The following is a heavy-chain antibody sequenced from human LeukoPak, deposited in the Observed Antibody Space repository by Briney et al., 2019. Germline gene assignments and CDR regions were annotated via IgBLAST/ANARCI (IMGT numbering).Heavy chain of an antibody. V-gene: IGHV3-33*01. CDR1: GFTFSSYG. CDR2: IWYDGSNK. J-gene: IGHJ4*02. CDR3: ARDLKALRYFDWLSD. D-gene: IGHD3-9*01. Sequence: PGGSLRLSCAAFGFTFSSYGMHWVRQAPGKGLEWVAVIWYDGSNKYYVDSVKGRFTISRDNSKSTLYLQMNSLRAEDTAVYYCARDLKALRYFDWLSDWGQGTLVTVSS.